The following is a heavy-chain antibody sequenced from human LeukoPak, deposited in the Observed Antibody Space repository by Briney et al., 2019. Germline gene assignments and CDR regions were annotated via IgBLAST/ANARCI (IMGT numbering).Heavy chain of an antibody. J-gene: IGHJ6*02. CDR2: IIPIFGTA. Sequence: ASVKVSCKASGGTFSSYAISWVRQAPGQGLERMGGIIPIFGTANYAQKFQGRVTITADESTSTAYMELSSLRSEDTAVYYCARRNGVFGVVKNYYYYYGMDVWGQGTMVTVSS. CDR3: ARRNGVFGVVKNYYYYYGMDV. CDR1: GGTFSSYA. D-gene: IGHD3-3*01. V-gene: IGHV1-69*13.